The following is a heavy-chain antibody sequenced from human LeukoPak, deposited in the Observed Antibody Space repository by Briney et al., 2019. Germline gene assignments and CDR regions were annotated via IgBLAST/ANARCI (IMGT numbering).Heavy chain of an antibody. D-gene: IGHD4-11*01. Sequence: PGGSLRLSCAASGFTFSSFSMNWVRQAPGKGLEWVSTVSTGGAATYYADSVKGRFTISRDNSENTLYLQMNSLRVEDTAVYYCVRGQTVMTFDYWGQGTPVTVSS. CDR1: GFTFSSFS. V-gene: IGHV3-23*01. CDR2: VSTGGAAT. CDR3: VRGQTVMTFDY. J-gene: IGHJ4*02.